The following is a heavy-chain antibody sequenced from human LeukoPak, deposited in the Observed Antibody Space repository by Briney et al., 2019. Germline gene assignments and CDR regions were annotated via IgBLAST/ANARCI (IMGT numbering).Heavy chain of an antibody. J-gene: IGHJ5*02. CDR1: GGSFSGYY. V-gene: IGHV4-34*01. CDR2: INHSGST. CDR3: ASQQQLVLLDWFDP. Sequence: SETLSLTCAVYGGSFSGYYWSWIRQPPGKGLEWIGEINHSGSTNYNPSLKSRVTISVDTSKNQFSLKLRSVTAADTAVYYCASQQQLVLLDWFDPWGQGTLVTVSS. D-gene: IGHD6-13*01.